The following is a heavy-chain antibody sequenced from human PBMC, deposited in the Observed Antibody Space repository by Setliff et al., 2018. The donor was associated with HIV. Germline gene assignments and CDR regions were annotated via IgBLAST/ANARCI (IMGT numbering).Heavy chain of an antibody. CDR1: GGSISGHY. Sequence: PSATLSLTCTVSGGSISGHYWSWIRQPPGKGLEWIAYIFYTGSTNYNPSLKSRVTISVDTSKNQFFLKLSSVTAADTAVYYCVRGYCSSTTCYDDYYYMDVWGKGSTVTVSS. J-gene: IGHJ6*03. D-gene: IGHD2-2*01. CDR2: IFYTGST. CDR3: VRGYCSSTTCYDDYYYMDV. V-gene: IGHV4-59*11.